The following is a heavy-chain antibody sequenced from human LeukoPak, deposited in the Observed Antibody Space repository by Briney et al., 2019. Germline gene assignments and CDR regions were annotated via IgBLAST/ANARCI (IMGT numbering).Heavy chain of an antibody. CDR2: IYSGGST. D-gene: IGHD2-21*01. J-gene: IGHJ4*02. Sequence: GGSLRLSCAASGFTVSSNFLSWVRQPPGKGLEWVSDIYSGGSTYYTDSVKGRFTISRDNSKNTLYLQMNSLRAEDTAVYYCTRGGGGSFPHYWGQGTLVTVSS. CDR1: GFTVSSNF. CDR3: TRGGGGSFPHY. V-gene: IGHV3-53*05.